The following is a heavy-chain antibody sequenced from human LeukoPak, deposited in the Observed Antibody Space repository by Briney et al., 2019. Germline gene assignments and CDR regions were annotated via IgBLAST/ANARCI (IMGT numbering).Heavy chain of an antibody. D-gene: IGHD4-17*01. V-gene: IGHV3-23*01. CDR2: IRGYDGGLST. J-gene: IGHJ3*01. Sequence: GGSLRLSCAASEFTFSNYAMFWVRQAPGKGLEWVSAIRGYDGGLSTSYADSVKGRFTISRDNSKNTLYLQMNSLRAEDTAVYYCAKDPNGDYLGAFDFWGQGTMVTVSS. CDR3: AKDPNGDYLGAFDF. CDR1: EFTFSNYA.